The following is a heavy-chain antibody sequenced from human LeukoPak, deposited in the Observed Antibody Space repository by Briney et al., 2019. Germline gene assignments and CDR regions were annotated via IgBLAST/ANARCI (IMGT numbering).Heavy chain of an antibody. J-gene: IGHJ4*02. CDR3: AREEYFQDSNGYSYYFHS. CDR1: GGSIGWDY. Sequence: MASETLSLTCTVSGGSIGWDYWSWIRQSAGKGLEWIGRIYKSGSTNYNPSFRSRVTMSVDTSKKQFSLSVTSVTAADTAVYYCAREEYFQDSNGYSYYFHSWGQGSLVTVSS. CDR2: IYKSGST. D-gene: IGHD3-22*01. V-gene: IGHV4-4*07.